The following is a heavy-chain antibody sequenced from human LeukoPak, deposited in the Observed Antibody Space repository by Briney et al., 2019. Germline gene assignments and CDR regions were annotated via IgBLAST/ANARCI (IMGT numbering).Heavy chain of an antibody. Sequence: GGSLRLSCAASGFTLSNYAMSWVRQAPGKGLEWVSTMTTNTGTYYADSVKGRFSISRETSKNTLYLQMNSLRGDDTAVYYCAKDAGTTSDYFDYWGQGTLVTVSS. CDR3: AKDAGTTSDYFDY. V-gene: IGHV3-23*01. J-gene: IGHJ4*02. CDR1: GFTLSNYA. D-gene: IGHD1-7*01. CDR2: MTTNTGT.